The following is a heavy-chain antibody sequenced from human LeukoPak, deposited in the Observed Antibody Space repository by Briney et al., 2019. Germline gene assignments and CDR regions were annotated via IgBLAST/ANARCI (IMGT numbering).Heavy chain of an antibody. Sequence: ASVKVSCKASGDTFTTDYIHWVRQGPGQGPEWMGVSNPSGGSTTNAQKFQGRVTMTRDTSTSTVYMELSSLRSEDTAIYCGHDYYYYHYMDVWGKGTTVTVSS. CDR2: SNPSGGST. CDR3: HDYYYYHYMDV. D-gene: IGHD2-15*01. V-gene: IGHV1-46*01. CDR1: GDTFTTDY. J-gene: IGHJ6*03.